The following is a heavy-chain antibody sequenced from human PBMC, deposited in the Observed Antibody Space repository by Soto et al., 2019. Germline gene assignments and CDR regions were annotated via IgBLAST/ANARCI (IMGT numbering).Heavy chain of an antibody. V-gene: IGHV1-69*12. CDR1: GGTFSSYA. D-gene: IGHD2-15*01. CDR2: IIPIFGTA. Sequence: QVQLVQSGAEVKKPGSSVKVSCKASGGTFSSYAISWVRQAPGQGLEWMGGIIPIFGTANYAQKFQGRVTSTADESTSTAYMELSSLRTEDTAVYYCERESRYCSGGSCYCLPGIDYWGQGTLVTVSS. CDR3: ERESRYCSGGSCYCLPGIDY. J-gene: IGHJ4*02.